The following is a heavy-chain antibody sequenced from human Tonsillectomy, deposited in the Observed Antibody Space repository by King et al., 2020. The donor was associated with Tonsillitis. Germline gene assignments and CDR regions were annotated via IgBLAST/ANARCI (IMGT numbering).Heavy chain of an antibody. CDR2: IYPSGST. V-gene: IGHV4-61*02. D-gene: IGHD6-19*01. J-gene: IGHJ6*03. Sequence: VQLQESGPGLVKPSQTLSLTCTVSGGSITSGSYYWSWIRQPAGQGLEWIGRIYPSGSTNYNPSLKSRVTISVDTSKNQFSLNLSYVTAADTAVYYCARDTGWYHDVYYMDVWGKGTTVTVSS. CDR3: ARDTGWYHDVYYMDV. CDR1: GGSITSGSYY.